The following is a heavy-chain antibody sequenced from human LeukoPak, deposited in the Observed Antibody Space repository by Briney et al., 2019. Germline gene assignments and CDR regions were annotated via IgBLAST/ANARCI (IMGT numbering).Heavy chain of an antibody. CDR1: GFTFSSYA. Sequence: GGSLRLSCAASGFTFSSYAIHWVRQAPGKGLEWVAVISYDGSNKYYADSVKGRFTISRDNSKNTLYLQMNSLRAEDTAVYYCARGRIVVVPAAMEYYFDYWGQGTLVTVSS. CDR3: ARGRIVVVPAAMEYYFDY. CDR2: ISYDGSNK. J-gene: IGHJ4*02. D-gene: IGHD2-2*01. V-gene: IGHV3-30*04.